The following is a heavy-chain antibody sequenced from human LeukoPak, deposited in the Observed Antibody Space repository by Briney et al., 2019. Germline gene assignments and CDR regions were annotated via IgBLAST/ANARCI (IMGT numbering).Heavy chain of an antibody. D-gene: IGHD3-22*01. V-gene: IGHV4-59*08. CDR2: IYYSGST. Sequence: SETLSLTCTVSGGSLSSYYWTWIRQPPGKGLEWIGYIYYSGSTNYNPSLKSRVTISVDTSKNQFSLKLSSVTAADTAVYYCARNYDSSGYYYYGMDVWGQGTTVTVSS. CDR1: GGSLSSYY. J-gene: IGHJ6*02. CDR3: ARNYDSSGYYYYGMDV.